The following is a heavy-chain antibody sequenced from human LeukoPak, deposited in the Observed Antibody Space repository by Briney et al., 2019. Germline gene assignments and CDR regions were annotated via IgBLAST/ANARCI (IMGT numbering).Heavy chain of an antibody. V-gene: IGHV3-23*01. J-gene: IGHJ4*02. D-gene: IGHD5-24*01. CDR2: ISGSGVGT. CDR3: AKGLRDGYNQRFEY. Sequence: PGGSLRLSCAVSGFTFSSYAMSWDRQAPGKGLEWVSAISGSGVGTFYTDSVKGRFTISRDNSKNTLYLQMNSLRAEDTAVYYCAKGLRDGYNQRFEYWGQGTLVTVSS. CDR1: GFTFSSYA.